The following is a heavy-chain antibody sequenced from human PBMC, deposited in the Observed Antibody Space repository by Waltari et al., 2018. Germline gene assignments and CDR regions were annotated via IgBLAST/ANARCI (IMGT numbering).Heavy chain of an antibody. CDR3: AKDFNWGWGH. Sequence: QVQLVESGGGVVQPGGSLRLSCGASGFPFSISGIHWVRQTPSKGLQWVAFIGAEGRNIYYADSVKGRFTISRDNSKNMVYLQMNSLRPEDTALYYCAKDFNWGWGHWGQGTVVTVSS. J-gene: IGHJ4*02. CDR2: IGAEGRNI. D-gene: IGHD7-27*01. CDR1: GFPFSISG. V-gene: IGHV3-30*02.